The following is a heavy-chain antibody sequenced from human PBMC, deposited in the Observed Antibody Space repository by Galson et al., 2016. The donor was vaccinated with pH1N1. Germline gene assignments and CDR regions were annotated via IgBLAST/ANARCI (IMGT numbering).Heavy chain of an antibody. CDR3: ARRYFDY. CDR2: IKEDGSEK. Sequence: SLRLSCAASGFTSSNYWMHWVRQAPGKGLEWVANIKEDGSEKYYVDSVKGRFTISRDNAKNSLYLQMNSLRAEDTAVYYCARRYFDYWGQGTLVTVSS. V-gene: IGHV3-7*01. CDR1: GFTSSNYW. J-gene: IGHJ4*02.